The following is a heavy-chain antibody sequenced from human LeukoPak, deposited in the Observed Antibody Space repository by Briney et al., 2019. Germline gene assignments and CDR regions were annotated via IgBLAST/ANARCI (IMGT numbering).Heavy chain of an antibody. J-gene: IGHJ4*02. CDR2: IRYDGSNK. D-gene: IGHD6-6*01. Sequence: GGXXRLSCAASGFTFSSYGMHWVRQAPGKGLEWVAFIRYDGSNKYYADSVKGRFTISRDNYEKTLYLQMNSLRAEDTAVYYCAKLGSSSSDFDYWGQGTLVTVSS. CDR1: GFTFSSYG. V-gene: IGHV3-30*02. CDR3: AKLGSSSSDFDY.